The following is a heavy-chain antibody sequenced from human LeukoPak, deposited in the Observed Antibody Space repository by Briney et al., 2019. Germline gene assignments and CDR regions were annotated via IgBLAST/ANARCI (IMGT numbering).Heavy chain of an antibody. CDR2: INPSGGST. Sequence: GASVKVSCKASGYTFTSYYMHWVRQAPGQGLEWMGIINPSGGSTSYAQKFQGRVTMTRDTSTSTVYMELSSLRSEDTAVYYCARDPDSSGWQAGPPHNWFDPWGQGTLVTVSS. D-gene: IGHD6-19*01. J-gene: IGHJ5*02. CDR1: GYTFTSYY. CDR3: ARDPDSSGWQAGPPHNWFDP. V-gene: IGHV1-46*01.